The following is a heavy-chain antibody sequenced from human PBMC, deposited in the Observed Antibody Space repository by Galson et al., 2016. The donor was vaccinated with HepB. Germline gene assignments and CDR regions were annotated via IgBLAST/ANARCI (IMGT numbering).Heavy chain of an antibody. CDR2: TYYRSKWYS. CDR1: GDSVSSKSAA. CDR3: ARDAKSVDSSGSNLDY. V-gene: IGHV6-1*01. D-gene: IGHD3-22*01. Sequence: CAISGDSVSSKSAAWNWIRQSPSRGLEWLGRTYYRSKWYSDYAVSLKSRISINPDTSKDQFSLQLNSVTPEDTAVYYCARDAKSVDSSGSNLDYWGQGTLFTVSS. J-gene: IGHJ4*02.